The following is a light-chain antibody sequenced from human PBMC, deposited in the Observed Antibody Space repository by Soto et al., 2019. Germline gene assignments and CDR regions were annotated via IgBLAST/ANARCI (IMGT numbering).Light chain of an antibody. CDR3: LRDYNYPPT. CDR2: AAS. Sequence: AIQMTQSPSSLSASVGDRVTITCRASQGIRNDLGWYQQKPGKAPKLLIYAASSLQSGVPSRFSGSGSGTDFTLTISSRQPEDFATYYCLRDYNYPPTFGQGTKVEIK. CDR1: QGIRND. V-gene: IGKV1-6*01. J-gene: IGKJ1*01.